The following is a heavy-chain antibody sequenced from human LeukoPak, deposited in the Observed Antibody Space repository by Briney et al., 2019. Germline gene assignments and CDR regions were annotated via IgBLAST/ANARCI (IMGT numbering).Heavy chain of an antibody. CDR2: VYYNGNT. V-gene: IGHV4-59*01. J-gene: IGHJ4*02. CDR3: ARGDYDFWSGNWRFDT. D-gene: IGHD3-3*01. Sequence: PSETLSLTCLVSGEPISSYYWSWIRQAPGRGPEYIGNVYYNGNTNYNPSLKSRVAISVDASKNQSSLKVDSVTTADTAVYYCARGDYDFWSGNWRFDTWGQGTLVTVSS. CDR1: GEPISSYY.